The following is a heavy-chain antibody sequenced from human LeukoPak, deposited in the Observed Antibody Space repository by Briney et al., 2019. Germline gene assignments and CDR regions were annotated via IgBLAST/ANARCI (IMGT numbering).Heavy chain of an antibody. CDR1: AGSISSSNYY. D-gene: IGHD1-26*01. CDR3: ASRAMVGATKSDY. V-gene: IGHV4-39*07. Sequence: SETLSLTCTVSAGSISSSNYYWGWIRQPPGKGLEWIGSFYYSGSTNYNPSLKSRVTISVDTSKNQFSLKLSSVTAADTAVYYCASRAMVGATKSDYWGQGTLVTVSS. J-gene: IGHJ4*02. CDR2: FYYSGST.